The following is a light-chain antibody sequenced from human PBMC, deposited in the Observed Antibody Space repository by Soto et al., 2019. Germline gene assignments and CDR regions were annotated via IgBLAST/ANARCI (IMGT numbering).Light chain of an antibody. CDR3: LQYCSSPIT. V-gene: IGKV3-20*01. Sequence: EIVLTQSPGTLSLSPGERATLSCRASQSVSSSYLACYQQKPGQAPRLLIYGASSRATRITDRCSGCGTGTYFTLTSSRLEPEDFALYYCLQYCSSPITFGPGTKVEIK. CDR2: GAS. J-gene: IGKJ3*01. CDR1: QSVSSSY.